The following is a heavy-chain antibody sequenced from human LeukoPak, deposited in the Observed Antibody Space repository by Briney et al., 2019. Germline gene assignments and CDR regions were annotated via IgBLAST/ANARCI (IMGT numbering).Heavy chain of an antibody. CDR3: ARHPFDLGSGPYGFDI. CDR1: GGSISSRSYH. CDR2: KQYTGDT. D-gene: IGHD3-3*01. J-gene: IGHJ3*02. Sequence: SETLSLTCTVSGGSISSRSYHWGWICQPPGKGLEWLGKKQYTGDTYYNPSLKSRITIFVDTSNNHFSLRLSSVTAADTAVYFCARHPFDLGSGPYGFDIWGQGTTVTVSS. V-gene: IGHV4-39*01.